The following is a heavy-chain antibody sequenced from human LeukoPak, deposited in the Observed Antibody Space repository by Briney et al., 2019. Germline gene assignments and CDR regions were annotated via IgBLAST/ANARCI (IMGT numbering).Heavy chain of an antibody. V-gene: IGHV4-39*07. J-gene: IGHJ4*02. CDR1: GGSISSSSYY. CDR2: IYYSGST. CDR3: ARDLNSGYGS. D-gene: IGHD5-12*01. Sequence: SETLSLTCTVSGGSISSSSYYWGWIRQPPGKGLEWIGSIYYSGSTYYNPSLKSRVTISVDTSKNQFSLKLSSVTAADTAVYYCARDLNSGYGSWGQGTLVTVSS.